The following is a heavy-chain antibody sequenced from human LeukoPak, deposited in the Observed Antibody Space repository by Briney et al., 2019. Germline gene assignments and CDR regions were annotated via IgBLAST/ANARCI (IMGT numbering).Heavy chain of an antibody. V-gene: IGHV1-69*06. D-gene: IGHD4-17*01. Sequence: GASVKVSCKASGGTFSSYAISWVRQAPGQGLEWMGGIIPIFGTANYAQKFQGRVTITADKSTSTAYMELSSLRSEDTAVYYCARDDNVEDYGDANWFDPWGQGTLVTVSS. CDR1: GGTFSSYA. J-gene: IGHJ5*02. CDR3: ARDDNVEDYGDANWFDP. CDR2: IIPIFGTA.